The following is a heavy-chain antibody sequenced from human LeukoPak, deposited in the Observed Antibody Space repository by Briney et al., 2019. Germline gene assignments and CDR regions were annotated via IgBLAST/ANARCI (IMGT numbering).Heavy chain of an antibody. CDR1: GFTVSSNY. V-gene: IGHV3-66*01. CDR2: IYSGGST. J-gene: IGHJ6*02. D-gene: IGHD6-13*01. Sequence: PGGSLRLSCAASGFTVSSNYMSWVRQAPGKGLEWVSVIYSGGSTYYADSVKGRFTISRDNSKNTLYLQMNSLRAEDTAVYYCARDDSYSSSWYMSYYYYGMDVWGQGTTVTVSS. CDR3: ARDDSYSSSWYMSYYYYGMDV.